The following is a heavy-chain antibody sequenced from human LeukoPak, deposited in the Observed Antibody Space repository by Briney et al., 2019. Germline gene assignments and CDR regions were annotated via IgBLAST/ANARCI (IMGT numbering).Heavy chain of an antibody. CDR2: IESDGSST. V-gene: IGHV3-74*01. CDR1: GFTFSSYA. D-gene: IGHD3-10*01. J-gene: IGHJ4*02. Sequence: PGGSLRLSCAASGFTFSSYAMNWVRRAPGKGLVWVSRIESDGSSTSYADSVKGRFTISRDNAKNTLSLQMSSLRAEDTAVYYCARGFGSGSSLPFDYWGQGTLVTVSS. CDR3: ARGFGSGSSLPFDY.